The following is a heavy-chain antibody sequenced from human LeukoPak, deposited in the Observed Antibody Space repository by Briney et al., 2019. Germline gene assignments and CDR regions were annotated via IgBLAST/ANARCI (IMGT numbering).Heavy chain of an antibody. V-gene: IGHV4-59*08. D-gene: IGHD6-19*01. CDR1: GASTSSRY. J-gene: IGHJ4*02. CDR3: AQTTGWPGFDF. CDR2: IYNGRNT. Sequence: SETLSLTRSASGASTSSRYWSWIRQSPGRTLEWIGHIYNGRNTKYNPSLTSRVTISVDTSKNQFSLSLTSVTAADTAIYYCAQTTGWPGFDFWGPGALVTVSS.